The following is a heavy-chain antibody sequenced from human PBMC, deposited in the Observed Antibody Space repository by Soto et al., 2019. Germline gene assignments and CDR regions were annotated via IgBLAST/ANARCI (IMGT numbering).Heavy chain of an antibody. CDR3: ARGDVVVPAAWFDP. Sequence: PSETLSLTCAVSGGSISGYYWSWIRQPPGKGLEYIGYIYYTGNTKYNPSLKSRVTISVDTSKNQFSLRSTSMTAADTAVYYCARGDVVVPAAWFDPWGPGSLVTVS. J-gene: IGHJ5*02. V-gene: IGHV4-59*01. D-gene: IGHD2-2*01. CDR2: IYYTGNT. CDR1: GGSISGYY.